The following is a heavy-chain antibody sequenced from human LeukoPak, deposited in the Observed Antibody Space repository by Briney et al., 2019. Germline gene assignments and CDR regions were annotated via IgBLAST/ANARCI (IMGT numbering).Heavy chain of an antibody. J-gene: IGHJ4*02. CDR1: GGTFSSYA. Sequence: GSSVKVSCKASGGTFSSYAISWVRQAPGRGLEWMGGIIPIFGTANYAQKFQGRVTITADESTSTAYMELSSLRSEDTAVYYCASDSLVPAGAYFDYWGQGTLVTVSS. CDR3: ASDSLVPAGAYFDY. V-gene: IGHV1-69*01. D-gene: IGHD2-2*01. CDR2: IIPIFGTA.